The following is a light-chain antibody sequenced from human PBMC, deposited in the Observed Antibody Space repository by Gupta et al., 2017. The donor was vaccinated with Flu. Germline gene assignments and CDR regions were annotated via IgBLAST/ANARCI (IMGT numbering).Light chain of an antibody. CDR1: QSLLHSNGYNY. CDR3: MQALQTPIT. J-gene: IGKJ5*01. V-gene: IGKV2-28*01. CDR2: LGS. Sequence: DTVMTQSPLSLPVTPGEQASISCRSSQSLLHSNGYNYLDWYLQKPEQSPQLLIYLGSNRASGVPDRFSGSGSGTDFTLKISRVEAEDVGVYYCMQALQTPITFGQGTRLEIK.